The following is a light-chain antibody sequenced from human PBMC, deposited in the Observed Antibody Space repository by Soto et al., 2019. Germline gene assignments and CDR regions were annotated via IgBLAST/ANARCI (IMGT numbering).Light chain of an antibody. CDR2: DAS. CDR1: HDVSSR. Sequence: EIVMTQSPVTLSVSPGERATLSCRASHDVSSRLAWYQQKPGQAPRLLIYDASTRATGLPARFSCSGSGTEFTLTISSLQSEDFPVYYCQHYTNWPLTFGGRTKLEIK. V-gene: IGKV3-15*01. CDR3: QHYTNWPLT. J-gene: IGKJ4*01.